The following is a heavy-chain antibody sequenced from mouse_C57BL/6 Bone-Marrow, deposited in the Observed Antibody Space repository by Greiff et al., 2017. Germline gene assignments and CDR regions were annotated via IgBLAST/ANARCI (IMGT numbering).Heavy chain of an antibody. D-gene: IGHD2-3*01. Sequence: VQLQQSGAELVRPGASVTLSCKASGYTFTDYEMHWVKQTPVHGLEWIGAIDPETGGTAYNQKFKGKAILTADKSSSTAYMELRSLTSEDSAVYYCTSIYDGYPWFAYWGQGTLVTVSA. V-gene: IGHV1-15*01. CDR2: IDPETGGT. CDR1: GYTFTDYE. J-gene: IGHJ3*01. CDR3: TSIYDGYPWFAY.